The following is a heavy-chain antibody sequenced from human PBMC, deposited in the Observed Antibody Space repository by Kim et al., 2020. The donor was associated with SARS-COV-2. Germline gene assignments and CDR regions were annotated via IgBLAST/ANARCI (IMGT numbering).Heavy chain of an antibody. D-gene: IGHD6-19*01. Sequence: GGSLRLSCVASGFTFSNYAMNWVRQAPGKGLEWVSAISSSGITTYYADSVKGRLTISRDNSKNTLYLQLNSLRAEDTAIYYCAKDQSAEDGWFQFDYWGQGTLVPVSS. V-gene: IGHV3-23*01. CDR3: AKDQSAEDGWFQFDY. J-gene: IGHJ4*02. CDR2: ISSSGITT. CDR1: GFTFSNYA.